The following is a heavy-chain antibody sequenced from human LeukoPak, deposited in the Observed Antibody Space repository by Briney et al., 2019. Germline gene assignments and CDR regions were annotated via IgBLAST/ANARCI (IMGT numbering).Heavy chain of an antibody. V-gene: IGHV3-7*02. CDR1: GFTFSSYW. CDR2: VKHDGSDK. D-gene: IGHD3-22*01. Sequence: PGGSLRLSCVASGFTFSSYWMTWVRQVPGKGLEWVANVKHDGSDKYYVDSVKGRFTISRDNAKNSLYLQMNSLRAEGTAVYYCATAYYDSSGYYPNWFDPWGQGTLVTVSS. J-gene: IGHJ5*02. CDR3: ATAYYDSSGYYPNWFDP.